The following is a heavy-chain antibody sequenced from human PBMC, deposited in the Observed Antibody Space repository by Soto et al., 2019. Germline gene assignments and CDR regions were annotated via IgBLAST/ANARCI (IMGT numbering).Heavy chain of an antibody. Sequence: GSAVKVSCKTSGYTFTAYCLQCGRQAPGQGLQWMGWIRPPTGETKYAQEFQGRVTLTRDTSPSTVYMELNSLSSNDTAVYYCARIVLSSGHEPPEFAFWGQGSIVTVSP. CDR3: ARIVLSSGHEPPEFAF. J-gene: IGHJ4*02. V-gene: IGHV1-2*02. D-gene: IGHD6-6*01. CDR2: IRPPTGET. CDR1: GYTFTAYC.